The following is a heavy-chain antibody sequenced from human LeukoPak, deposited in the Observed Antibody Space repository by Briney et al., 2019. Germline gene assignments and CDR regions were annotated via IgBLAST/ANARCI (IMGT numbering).Heavy chain of an antibody. CDR1: GYTFTSYA. D-gene: IGHD3-9*01. CDR2: INTNTGNP. V-gene: IGHV7-4-1*02. CDR3: ARSRDILTGYYMPPLGGPDY. Sequence: GASVKVSCKASGYTFTSYAMNWVRQAPGQGLEWMGWINTNTGNPTYAQGFTGRFVFSLDTSVSTAYLQISSLKAEDTAVYYCARSRDILTGYYMPPLGGPDYWGQGTLVTVSS. J-gene: IGHJ4*02.